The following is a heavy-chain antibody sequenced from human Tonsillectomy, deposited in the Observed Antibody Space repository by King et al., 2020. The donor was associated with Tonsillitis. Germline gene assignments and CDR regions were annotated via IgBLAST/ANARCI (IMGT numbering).Heavy chain of an antibody. CDR3: ARAPNGHYVGAFEM. J-gene: IGHJ3*02. CDR1: GITFIRYA. CDR2: IGGSGATT. V-gene: IGHV3-23*04. D-gene: IGHD4-17*01. Sequence: VQLVESGGGLVQPGGSLRLSCAASGITFIRYAMMWVRQAPGEGLEWVSAIGGSGATTFYADSVKGRFTISRDNSKNTQYLEMNSLRAEDTAVNYCARAPNGHYVGAFEMWGQGTVVTVSS.